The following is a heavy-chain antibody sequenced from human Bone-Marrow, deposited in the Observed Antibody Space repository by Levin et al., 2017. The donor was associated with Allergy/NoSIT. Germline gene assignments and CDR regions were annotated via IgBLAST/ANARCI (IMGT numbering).Heavy chain of an antibody. CDR1: GFTFSSYA. CDR2: ISYDGSNK. CDR3: ARSRVVVTALDY. V-gene: IGHV3-30-3*01. J-gene: IGHJ4*02. D-gene: IGHD2-21*02. Sequence: LSLTCAASGFTFSSYAMHWVRQAPGKGLEWVAVISYDGSNKYYADSVKGRFTISRDNSKNTLYLQMNSLRAEDTAVYYCARSRVVVTALDYWGQGTLVTVSS.